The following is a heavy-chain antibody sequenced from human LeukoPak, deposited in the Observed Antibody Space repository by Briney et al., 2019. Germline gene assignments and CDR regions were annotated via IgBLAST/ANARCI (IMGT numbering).Heavy chain of an antibody. CDR1: GYTFTGYY. CDR3: ATQYYDILTGYYKYAFDI. D-gene: IGHD3-9*01. J-gene: IGHJ3*02. CDR2: INPNSGGT. Sequence: ASVKVSCKASGYTFTGYYMHWVRQAPGQGLEWMGWINPNSGGTDYAQKFQGRVTMTEDTSTDSAYMELSSLRSEDTAVYYCATQYYDILTGYYKYAFDIWGQGTMVTVSS. V-gene: IGHV1-2*02.